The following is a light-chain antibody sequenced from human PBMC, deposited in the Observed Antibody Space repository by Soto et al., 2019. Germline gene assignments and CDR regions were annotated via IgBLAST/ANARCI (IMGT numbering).Light chain of an antibody. CDR1: QSVGSY. CDR2: AAY. J-gene: IGKJ4*01. V-gene: IGKV3-11*01. Sequence: IVLTQSPATLSLSPGERATLSCRASQSVGSYLAWYQQKPGQPPRLLIYAAYNRVSGIPARFSGSGSGTDFTLTISSLEPEDVAVYYCQQRSNGLTFGGGTKVEIK. CDR3: QQRSNGLT.